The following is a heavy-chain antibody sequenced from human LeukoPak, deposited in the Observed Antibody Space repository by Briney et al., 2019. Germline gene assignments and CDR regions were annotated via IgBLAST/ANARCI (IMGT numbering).Heavy chain of an antibody. CDR1: GYTFTGYY. J-gene: IGHJ4*02. CDR3: ARDGDYGTGSYYRGCIDS. CDR2: INPNSGGT. V-gene: IGHV1-2*02. D-gene: IGHD3-10*01. Sequence: ASVKVSCKASGYTFTGYYMHWVRQAPGQGLEWMGWINPNSGGTNYAQKFQGRVTMTRDTSISTAYMDLSSLRSDDTAVYYCARDGDYGTGSYYRGCIDSWGQGTPVTVSP.